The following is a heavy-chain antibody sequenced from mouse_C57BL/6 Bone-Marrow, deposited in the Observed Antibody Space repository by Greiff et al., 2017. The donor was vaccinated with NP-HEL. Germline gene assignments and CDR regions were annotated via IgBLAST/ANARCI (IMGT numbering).Heavy chain of an antibody. V-gene: IGHV1-64*01. Sequence: QVQLQQPGAELVKPGASVKLSCKASGYTFTSYWMHWVKQRPGQGLEWIGMIHPNSGSTNYNEKFKSKATLTVDKSSSTAYMQLSSLTSEDSAVYYYARRGLRRGAWFAYWGQGTLVTVSA. D-gene: IGHD2-4*01. CDR1: GYTFTSYW. CDR3: ARRGLRRGAWFAY. CDR2: IHPNSGST. J-gene: IGHJ3*01.